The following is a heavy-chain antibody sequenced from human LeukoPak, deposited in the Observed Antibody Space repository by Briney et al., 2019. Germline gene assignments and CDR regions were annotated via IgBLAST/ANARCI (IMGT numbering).Heavy chain of an antibody. J-gene: IGHJ4*02. CDR2: ISAYNGNT. V-gene: IGHV1-18*04. CDR3: ARVMVAGTFSY. D-gene: IGHD6-19*01. CDR1: GYTFTGYY. Sequence: ASVKVSCKASGYTFTGYYMHWVRQAPGQGLEWMGWISAYNGNTNYAQKLQGRVTMTTDTSTSTAYMELRSLRSDDTAVYYCARVMVAGTFSYWGQGTLVTVSS.